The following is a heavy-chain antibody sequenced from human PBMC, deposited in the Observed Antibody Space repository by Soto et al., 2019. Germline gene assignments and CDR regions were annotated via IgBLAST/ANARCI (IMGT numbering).Heavy chain of an antibody. CDR1: GFTFRSYG. CDR3: ARDNVVVPAASYYYYGRDV. CDR2: IWYDGSNK. Sequence: SLRLFCGASGFTFRSYGMHWVRQAPGKGLEWVAVIWYDGSNKYYADSVKGRFSISRDNSKNTLYLQMNSLRAEDTAVYYCARDNVVVPAASYYYYGRDVWGQGSTVTVS. J-gene: IGHJ6*02. D-gene: IGHD2-2*01. V-gene: IGHV3-33*01.